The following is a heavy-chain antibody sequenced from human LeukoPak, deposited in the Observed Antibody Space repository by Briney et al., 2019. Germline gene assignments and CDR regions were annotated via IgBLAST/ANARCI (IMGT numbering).Heavy chain of an antibody. CDR1: GDSVRANY. CDR3: ARATPGWNPPDY. J-gene: IGHJ4*02. Sequence: PSETLSLTCTVSGDSVRANYWSWIRQPPGMGLEWLGYIYNSGSTSYNPSIKSRVTISVDTSKNQFSLKLSSVTAADTAVYYCARATPGWNPPDYWGQGTLASVSS. CDR2: IYNSGST. D-gene: IGHD1-1*01. V-gene: IGHV4-59*08.